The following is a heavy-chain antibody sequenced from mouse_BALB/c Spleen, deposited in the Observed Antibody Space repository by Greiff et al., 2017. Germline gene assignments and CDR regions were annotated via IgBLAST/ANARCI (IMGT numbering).Heavy chain of an antibody. Sequence: DVKLVESGGGLVQPGGSRKLSCAASGFTFSDYGMAWVRQAPGKGPEWVAFISNLAYSIYYADTVTGRFTISRENAKNTLYLEMSSLRSEDTAMYYCARWLEYFDYWGQGTTLTVSS. CDR1: GFTFSDYG. J-gene: IGHJ2*01. CDR2: ISNLAYSI. V-gene: IGHV5-15*02. CDR3: ARWLEYFDY. D-gene: IGHD2-2*01.